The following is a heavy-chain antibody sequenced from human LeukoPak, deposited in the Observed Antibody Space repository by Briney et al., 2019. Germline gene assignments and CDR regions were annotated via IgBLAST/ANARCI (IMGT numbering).Heavy chain of an antibody. J-gene: IGHJ6*03. Sequence: PSQTLSLTCTVSGGSISSGSYYWSWIRQPAGKGLEWIGRIYTSGSTNYNPSLKSRVTISVDTSKNQFSLKLSSVTAADTAVYYCARDSNQLLSNYYYYMDVWGKGTTVTVSS. CDR3: ARDSNQLLSNYYYYMDV. CDR2: IYTSGST. V-gene: IGHV4-61*02. CDR1: GGSISSGSYY. D-gene: IGHD2-2*01.